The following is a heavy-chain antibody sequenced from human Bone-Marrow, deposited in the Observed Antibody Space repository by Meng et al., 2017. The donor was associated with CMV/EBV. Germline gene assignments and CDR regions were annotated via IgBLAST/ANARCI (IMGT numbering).Heavy chain of an antibody. CDR2: ITSSSSYI. D-gene: IGHD2-2*01. Sequence: GGSLRLSCAASGFTFSSYAMSWVRQAPGKGLEWVSSITSSSSYIYYADSVKGRFTISRDNAKNSLFLQMNSLRAEDTAVYYCARGPGAYCSSTSCYHFDYWGQGTLVTVSS. V-gene: IGHV3-21*01. CDR3: ARGPGAYCSSTSCYHFDY. CDR1: GFTFSSYA. J-gene: IGHJ4*02.